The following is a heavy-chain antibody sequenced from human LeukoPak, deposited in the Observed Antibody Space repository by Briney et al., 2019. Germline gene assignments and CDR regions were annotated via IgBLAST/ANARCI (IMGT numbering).Heavy chain of an antibody. Sequence: SETLSLTCSVSGGSITYNHHYWGWVRQPPGKGLEWIGGIYYSGSTYYNPSLKSRVTISVDTSRNEFSLRLSSVTAADTALYFCAGQSGSYGGILDNWGQGILGTVSS. J-gene: IGHJ4*02. V-gene: IGHV4-39*01. CDR1: GGSITYNHHY. CDR2: IYYSGST. D-gene: IGHD1-26*01. CDR3: AGQSGSYGGILDN.